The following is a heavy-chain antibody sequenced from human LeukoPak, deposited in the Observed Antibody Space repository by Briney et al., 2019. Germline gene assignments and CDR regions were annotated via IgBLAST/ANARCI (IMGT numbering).Heavy chain of an antibody. V-gene: IGHV3-21*01. D-gene: IGHD2-15*01. J-gene: IGHJ4*02. CDR1: GFTFSSYS. Sequence: GGSLRLSCAASGFTFSSYSMNWVRQAPGKGLEWGSSISSSSSYIYYADSVKGRFTISRDNAKNSLYLQMNSLRAEDTAVYYCARHCSGGSCYSAPNFDYWGQGTLVTVPS. CDR2: ISSSSSYI. CDR3: ARHCSGGSCYSAPNFDY.